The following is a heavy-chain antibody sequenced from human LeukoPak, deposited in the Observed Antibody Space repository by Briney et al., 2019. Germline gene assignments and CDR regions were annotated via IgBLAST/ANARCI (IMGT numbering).Heavy chain of an antibody. V-gene: IGHV3-48*03. J-gene: IGHJ4*02. D-gene: IGHD4-17*01. CDR1: GFTFSSYE. CDR3: ARSAVTAV. Sequence: GRSLRLSCAASGFTFSSYEMNWVRQAPGKGLEWVSHISGSGSSIYYADSVKGRFTISRDNAKNSLYLQMNSLRAEDTAVYYCARSAVTAVWGQGTLVTVSS. CDR2: ISGSGSSI.